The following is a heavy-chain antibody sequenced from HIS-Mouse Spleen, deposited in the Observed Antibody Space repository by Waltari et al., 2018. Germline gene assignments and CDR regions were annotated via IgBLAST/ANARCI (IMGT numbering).Heavy chain of an antibody. J-gene: IGHJ5*02. Sequence: QLQLQESGPGLVKPSETLSLTCTVSGCSISSSSYYWGWLRQPPGKGLEWIGSIYYSGSTYYNPSLKSRVTISVDTSKNQFSLKLSSVTAADTAVYYCARKRTASGWFDPWGQGTLVTVSS. CDR1: GCSISSSSYY. CDR3: ARKRTASGWFDP. V-gene: IGHV4-39*01. CDR2: IYYSGST. D-gene: IGHD2-21*02.